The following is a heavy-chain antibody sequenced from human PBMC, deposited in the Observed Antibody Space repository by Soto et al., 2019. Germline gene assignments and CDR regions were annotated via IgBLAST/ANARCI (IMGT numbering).Heavy chain of an antibody. D-gene: IGHD3-16*02. CDR3: ARGGGSYRFYYYYGMDV. CDR2: INHSGST. V-gene: IGHV4-34*01. J-gene: IGHJ6*02. Sequence: ETLSLTYAVYGLSFSGYYWSWIRQTPGKGLEWIGEINHSGSTNYNPSLKSRVTISVDTSKNQFSLKLSSVTAADTAVYYGARGGGSYRFYYYYGMDVWGQGTTVT. CDR1: GLSFSGYY.